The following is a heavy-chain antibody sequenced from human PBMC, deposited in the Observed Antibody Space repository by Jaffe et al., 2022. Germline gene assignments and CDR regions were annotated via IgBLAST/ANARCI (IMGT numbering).Heavy chain of an antibody. V-gene: IGHV4-34*01. Sequence: QVQLQQWGAGLLKPSETLSLTCAVYGGSFSGYYWSWIRQPPGKGLEWIGEINHSGSTNYNPSLKSRVTISVDTSKNQFSLKLSSVTAADTAVYYCARRAARVIDYVWGSYRYNYFDYWGQGTLVTVSS. J-gene: IGHJ4*02. CDR3: ARRAARVIDYVWGSYRYNYFDY. CDR2: INHSGST. D-gene: IGHD3-16*02. CDR1: GGSFSGYY.